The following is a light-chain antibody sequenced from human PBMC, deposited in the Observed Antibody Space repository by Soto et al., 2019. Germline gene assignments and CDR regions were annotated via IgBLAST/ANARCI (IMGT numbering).Light chain of an antibody. V-gene: IGLV2-23*01. CDR2: EGS. CDR3: SSYAGSSTV. J-gene: IGLJ2*01. CDR1: SSDVGSCKL. Sequence: QSALTQPASVSGSPGQSITISCTGTSSDVGSCKLVSWYQQHPGKVPKLMIYEGSERPSGVSNRFSGSKSGNTASLTISGLQPEDEADYYCSSYAGSSTVFGGGTKLTVL.